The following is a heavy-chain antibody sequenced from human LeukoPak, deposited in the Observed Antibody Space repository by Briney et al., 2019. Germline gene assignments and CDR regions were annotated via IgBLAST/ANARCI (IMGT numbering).Heavy chain of an antibody. Sequence: TSETLSLTCTVSGGSISSYYWSWIRQPPGKGLEWIGYIYYSGSTNYNPSLKSRVTISLDTSKNQFSLKLSSVTAADTAVYYCASSYYYGSGSYYIAFDYWGQGTLVTVSS. D-gene: IGHD3-10*01. CDR2: IYYSGST. CDR1: GGSISSYY. V-gene: IGHV4-59*01. J-gene: IGHJ4*02. CDR3: ASSYYYGSGSYYIAFDY.